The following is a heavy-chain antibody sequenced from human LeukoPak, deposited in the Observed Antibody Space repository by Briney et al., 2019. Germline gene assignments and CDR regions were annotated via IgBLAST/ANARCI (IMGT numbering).Heavy chain of an antibody. CDR3: ARGLRIQLWIN. Sequence: SETLSLTCAVYGGSFSGYYWSWIRQPPGKGLEWIGEINHSGSTNYNPSLKSRVTISVDTSKNQFSLKLSSVTAADTAVYYCARGLRIQLWINWGQGTLVTVSS. CDR1: GGSFSGYY. D-gene: IGHD5-18*01. V-gene: IGHV4-34*01. CDR2: INHSGST. J-gene: IGHJ4*02.